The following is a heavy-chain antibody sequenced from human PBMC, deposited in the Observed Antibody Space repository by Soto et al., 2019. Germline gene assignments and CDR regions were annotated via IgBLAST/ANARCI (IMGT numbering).Heavy chain of an antibody. CDR2: IIPIFGTA. CDR1: GGTFSSYA. D-gene: IGHD1-20*01. CDR3: ARPRHNWNTTTSGYYYYYGMDV. V-gene: IGHV1-69*01. Sequence: QVQLVQSGAEVKKPGSSVKVSCKASGGTFSSYAISWVRQAPGQGLEWMGGIIPIFGTANYAQKFQGRVTLTADETTGTTYMELSSLRTEDTAVYYCARPRHNWNTTTSGYYYYYGMDVWGQGTTVTVSS. J-gene: IGHJ6*02.